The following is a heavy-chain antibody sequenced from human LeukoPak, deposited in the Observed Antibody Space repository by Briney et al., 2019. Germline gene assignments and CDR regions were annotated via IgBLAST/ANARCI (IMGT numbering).Heavy chain of an antibody. J-gene: IGHJ5*02. V-gene: IGHV3-23*01. CDR1: GFVFSSYA. CDR3: AKDKDGVAGAAHWFDP. CDR2: ISGSGGST. Sequence: GGSLRLSCATSGFVFSSYAMHWVRQAPGKGLEWVSAISGSGGSTYYADSVKGRFTISRDNSKNTLYLQMNSLRAEDTAVYYCAKDKDGVAGAAHWFDPWGQGTLASVS. D-gene: IGHD6-13*01.